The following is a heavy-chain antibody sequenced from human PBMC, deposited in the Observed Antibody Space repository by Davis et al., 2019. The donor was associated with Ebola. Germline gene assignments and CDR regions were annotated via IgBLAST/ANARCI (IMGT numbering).Heavy chain of an antibody. Sequence: MPSETLSLTCTVSGGSISTSYWSWIRQPPGKGLEWIGNIYYSGSTNYNPSLKSRVTISVDTSKNQFSLKLSSVTAADTAVYYCARAYSNYAPYYYGMDVWGQGTTVTVSS. D-gene: IGHD4-11*01. J-gene: IGHJ6*02. V-gene: IGHV4-59*08. CDR2: IYYSGST. CDR1: GGSISTSY. CDR3: ARAYSNYAPYYYGMDV.